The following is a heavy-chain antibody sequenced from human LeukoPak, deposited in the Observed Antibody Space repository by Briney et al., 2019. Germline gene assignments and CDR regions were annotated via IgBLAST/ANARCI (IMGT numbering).Heavy chain of an antibody. D-gene: IGHD6-19*01. CDR3: ARGTAVAGNFDY. Sequence: SVKVSCKASGGTFSSYAISWVRQAPGQGLEWMGRIIPIFGTANYAQKFQGRVTITTDESTSTAYMELSSLGSEDTAVYYGARGTAVAGNFDYWGQGTLVTVSS. CDR1: GGTFSSYA. CDR2: IIPIFGTA. J-gene: IGHJ4*02. V-gene: IGHV1-69*05.